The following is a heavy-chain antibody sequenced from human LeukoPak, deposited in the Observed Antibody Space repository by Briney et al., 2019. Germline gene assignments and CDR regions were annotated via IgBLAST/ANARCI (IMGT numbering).Heavy chain of an antibody. CDR2: IYYSGNT. V-gene: IGHV4-39*07. J-gene: IGHJ5*02. D-gene: IGHD1-20*01. CDR1: GGSISSYY. CDR3: ARGLITASKAWFNP. Sequence: SETLSLTCTVSGGSISSYYWGWIRQPPGKGLEWIGTIYYSGNTYYNPSLKSRVTISVDTSNSQFSLKLTSVTAAETAVYYCARGLITASKAWFNPWGQGTLVTVSS.